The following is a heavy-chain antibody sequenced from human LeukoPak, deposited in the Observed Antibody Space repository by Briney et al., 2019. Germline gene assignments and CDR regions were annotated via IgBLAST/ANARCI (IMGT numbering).Heavy chain of an antibody. CDR3: GRDALVGYFSYYYMDV. CDR2: ISNSGST. Sequence: SETLSLTCTVSGGYISSHYWTWIRQSPVKGLEWIGDISNSGSTSYNPSLKSRVTISIDTSKNQFSLNLSSVTAADTAVYYCGRDALVGYFSYYYMDVWGKGTTVTVSS. V-gene: IGHV4-59*11. CDR1: GGYISSHY. J-gene: IGHJ6*03. D-gene: IGHD2-15*01.